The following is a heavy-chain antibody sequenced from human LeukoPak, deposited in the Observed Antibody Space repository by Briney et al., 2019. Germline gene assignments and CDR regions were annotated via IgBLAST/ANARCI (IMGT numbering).Heavy chain of an antibody. V-gene: IGHV3-15*04. CDR3: ARAPAHSYDSSDHYYVGESYFDY. J-gene: IGHJ4*02. Sequence: GGSLRLSCAASGFTFSNAWMSWVRQAPGKGLEWVARIESKTDSGTKDYAAPVKGRFTISRDNAKNSLYLQMKSLRAEDTAVYYCARAPAHSYDSSDHYYVGESYFDYWGQGTLVTVSS. CDR1: GFTFSNAW. D-gene: IGHD3-22*01. CDR2: IESKTDSGTK.